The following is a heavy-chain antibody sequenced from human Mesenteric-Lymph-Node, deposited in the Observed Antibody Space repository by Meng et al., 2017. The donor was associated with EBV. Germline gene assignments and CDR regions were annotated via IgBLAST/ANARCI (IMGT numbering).Heavy chain of an antibody. V-gene: IGHV6-1*01. CDR3: ASSRPLAGDWNYHY. D-gene: IGHD1-7*01. CDR1: GXXVSSSSAA. CDR2: TYYRSKWYN. Sequence: QVQLQQSGPGLVKPSXTLSLTCXXPGXXVSSSSAAWTWIRQSPSRGLEWLGRTYYRSKWYNDYAVSVKSRITINPDTSKNQFSLQLNSVTPEDTAVYYCASSRPLAGDWNYHYWGQGTLVTVSS. J-gene: IGHJ4*02.